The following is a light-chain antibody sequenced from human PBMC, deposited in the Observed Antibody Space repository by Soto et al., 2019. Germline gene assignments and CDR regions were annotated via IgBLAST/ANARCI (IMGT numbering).Light chain of an antibody. J-gene: IGKJ2*01. V-gene: IGKV3-15*01. CDR2: GAS. Sequence: EIVMTQSPATLSVSPGERATLSCRASQSVSSNLAWYQQKPGQAPRLLIYGASTRATGIPARFSGSGSGTEFTLTISRLQSEDFAVDYCQQYTNWPQYTFGQGTKLEIK. CDR3: QQYTNWPQYT. CDR1: QSVSSN.